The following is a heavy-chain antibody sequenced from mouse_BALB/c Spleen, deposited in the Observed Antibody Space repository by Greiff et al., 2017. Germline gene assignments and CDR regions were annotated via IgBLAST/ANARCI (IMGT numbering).Heavy chain of an antibody. CDR1: GFTFSSYG. CDR3: ARDRGSGAY. V-gene: IGHV5-6-3*01. J-gene: IGHJ3*01. D-gene: IGHD3-1*01. Sequence: EVKVVESGGGLVQPGGSLKLSCAASGFTFSSYGMSWVRQTPDKRLELVATINSNGGSTYYPDSVKGRFTISRDNAKNTLYLQMSSLKSEDTAMYYCARDRGSGAYWGQGTLVTVSA. CDR2: INSNGGST.